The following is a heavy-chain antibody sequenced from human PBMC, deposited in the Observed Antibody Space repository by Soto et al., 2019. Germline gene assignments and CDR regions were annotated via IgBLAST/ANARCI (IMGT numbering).Heavy chain of an antibody. Sequence: SETLSLTCGVSGGSLSGATYSWNWIRQPPGKGLEWIGYIFPSGTTYYNPSLKSRVTISIDVSKNQFSLSLRALTAADTAVYYCARSREFDYWSQGTLVTVSS. CDR1: GGSLSGATYS. V-gene: IGHV4-30-2*01. J-gene: IGHJ4*02. CDR3: ARSREFDY. CDR2: IFPSGTT.